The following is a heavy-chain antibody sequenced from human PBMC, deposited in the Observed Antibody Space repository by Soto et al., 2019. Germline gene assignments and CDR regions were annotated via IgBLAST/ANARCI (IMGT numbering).Heavy chain of an antibody. D-gene: IGHD1-1*01. V-gene: IGHV4-31*03. CDR2: IYYSGST. J-gene: IGHJ4*02. CDR1: GGSISSGGYY. Sequence: PSETLSLTXTVSGGSISSGGYYWSWIRQHPGKGLEWIGYIYYSGSTYYNPSLKSRVTISVDTSKNQFSLKLSSVTAADTAVYYCARWPQLKPRFDYWGQGTLVTVS. CDR3: ARWPQLKPRFDY.